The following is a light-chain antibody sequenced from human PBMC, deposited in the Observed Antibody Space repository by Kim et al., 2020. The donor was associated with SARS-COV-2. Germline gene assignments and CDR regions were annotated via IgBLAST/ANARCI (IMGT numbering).Light chain of an antibody. Sequence: PGERATLSCRASQNIDTYLAWYQQRPGQAPRLLVYDASNRATGVPDRFSGSGSGTDFTLTISSLEPEDFSMYYCQQRNSWPPAVTFGGGTKVDIK. V-gene: IGKV3-11*01. CDR2: DAS. J-gene: IGKJ4*01. CDR1: QNIDTY. CDR3: QQRNSWPPAVT.